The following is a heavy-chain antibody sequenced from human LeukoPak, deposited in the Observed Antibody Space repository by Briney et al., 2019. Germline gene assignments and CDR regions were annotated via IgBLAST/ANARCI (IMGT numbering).Heavy chain of an antibody. CDR3: ARAGGNPTFRPFDI. CDR1: GGSISSGSYY. V-gene: IGHV4-61*02. J-gene: IGHJ3*02. CDR2: IYASGST. Sequence: SETLSLTCTVSGGSISSGSYYWSWIRQPAGKGLEWIGRIYASGSTNYNPSLKSRVTISVDTSKIQFSLKLSSVTAADTAVYYCARAGGNPTFRPFDIWGQGTMVTVSS. D-gene: IGHD4-23*01.